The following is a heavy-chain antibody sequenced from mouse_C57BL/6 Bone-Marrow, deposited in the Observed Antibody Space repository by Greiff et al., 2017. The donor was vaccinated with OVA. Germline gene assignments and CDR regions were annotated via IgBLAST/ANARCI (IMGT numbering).Heavy chain of an antibody. D-gene: IGHD2-5*01. CDR1: GYTFTDYY. CDR2: INPNNGGT. CDR3: ARTGYYSNYETYYFDY. J-gene: IGHJ2*01. Sequence: EVQLQQSGPELVKPGASVKISCKASGYTFTDYYLNCFKHRHGTSLSWIGDINPNNGGTSYNQKFKGKATLTVDKSSSTAYMELRSLTSEDSAVYYCARTGYYSNYETYYFDYWGQGTTLTVSS. V-gene: IGHV1-26*01.